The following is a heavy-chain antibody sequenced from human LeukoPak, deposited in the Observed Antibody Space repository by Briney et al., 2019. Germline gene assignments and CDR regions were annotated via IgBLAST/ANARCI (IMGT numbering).Heavy chain of an antibody. J-gene: IGHJ6*02. Sequence: SETLSLTCTVSGGSISSYYWSWIRQPPGKGLEWIGYIYYSGSTNYNPSLKSRVTISVDTSKNQFSLKLSSVTAADTAVYYCARGGARRPTYYYDSSGYYPYYGMDVWGQGTTVTVSS. D-gene: IGHD3-22*01. CDR3: ARGGARRPTYYYDSSGYYPYYGMDV. V-gene: IGHV4-59*12. CDR2: IYYSGST. CDR1: GGSISSYY.